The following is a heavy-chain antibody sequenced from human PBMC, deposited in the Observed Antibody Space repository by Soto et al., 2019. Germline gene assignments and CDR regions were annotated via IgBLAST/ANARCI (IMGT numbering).Heavy chain of an antibody. J-gene: IGHJ6*02. CDR3: ARMVQYSYGYEDYYGMDV. V-gene: IGHV4-4*02. D-gene: IGHD5-18*01. Sequence: PSETLSLTCAVSGGSISSSNWWSWVRQPPGKGLEWIGEIYHSGSTNYNPSLKSRVTISVDKSKNQFSLKLSSVTAADTAVYYCARMVQYSYGYEDYYGMDVWGQGTTVTV. CDR1: GGSISSSNW. CDR2: IYHSGST.